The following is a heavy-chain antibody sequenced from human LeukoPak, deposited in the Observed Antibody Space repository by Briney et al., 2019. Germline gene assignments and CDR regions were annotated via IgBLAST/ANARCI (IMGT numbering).Heavy chain of an antibody. Sequence: PSETLSLTCTVSGGSISSSSYYWGWIRQPPGKGLEWIGSIYYSGSTYYNPSLKSRVTISVDTSKNQFSLKLSSVTAADTAVYYCARDTRYKAAFDIWGQGTMVTVSS. J-gene: IGHJ3*02. V-gene: IGHV4-39*07. CDR3: ARDTRYKAAFDI. CDR1: GGSISSSSYY. CDR2: IYYSGST. D-gene: IGHD3-9*01.